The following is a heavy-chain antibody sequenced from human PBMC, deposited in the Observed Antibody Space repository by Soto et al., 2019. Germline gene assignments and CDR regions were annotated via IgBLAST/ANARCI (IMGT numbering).Heavy chain of an antibody. CDR1: GFTVSSNY. CDR2: IKQDGSEN. Sequence: GGSLRLSCAASGFTVSSNYMSWVRQAPGKGLEWVASIKQDGSENFYVDSVKGRFTISRDNAKNSLSLQMNSLRVEDTAVYYCAGIDFGYWGQGTLVTVSS. J-gene: IGHJ4*02. CDR3: AGIDFGY. D-gene: IGHD2-21*01. V-gene: IGHV3-7*01.